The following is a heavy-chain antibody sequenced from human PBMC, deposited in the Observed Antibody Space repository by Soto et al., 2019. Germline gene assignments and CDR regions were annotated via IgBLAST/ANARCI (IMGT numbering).Heavy chain of an antibody. V-gene: IGHV4-61*08. CDR1: GGSISSGDYY. D-gene: IGHD3-3*01. J-gene: IGHJ4*02. CDR3: ARDFAYFDS. Sequence: SSETLSLTCTVSGGSISSGDYYWSWIRQPPGKGLEWIGYVYHTGRTSYNPSLKSRVSISMDTSKNQFSLNLDSVTAADTAVYFCARDFAYFDSWGQGTLVTVSS. CDR2: VYHTGRT.